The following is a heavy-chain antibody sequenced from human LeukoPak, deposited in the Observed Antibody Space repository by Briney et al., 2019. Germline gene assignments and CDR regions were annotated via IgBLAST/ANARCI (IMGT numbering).Heavy chain of an antibody. J-gene: IGHJ4*02. V-gene: IGHV3-48*01. CDR1: GCTFSSYG. CDR3: AKSRAWGPQLVHFDY. Sequence: GGSLRLSCAASGCTFSSYGMGWVRQAPGKGLEWLLYISSSGDTIYYADSVKGRFTISRDNAKNTLYLQMNSLRAEDTAVYYCAKSRAWGPQLVHFDYWGQGTLVTVSS. CDR2: ISSSGDTI. D-gene: IGHD6-13*01.